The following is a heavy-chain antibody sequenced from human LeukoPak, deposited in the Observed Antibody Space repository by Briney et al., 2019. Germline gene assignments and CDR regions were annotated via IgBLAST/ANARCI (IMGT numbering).Heavy chain of an antibody. Sequence: EASVKVSCKASGYTFTNYDINWVRQATGQGLEWMGWMNPNSGNTGYAQKFQGRVTMTRNTSISTAYMELSSLRSEDTALYYCARDIAGATKGGWFDTWGQGTPVTVS. D-gene: IGHD1-26*01. CDR2: MNPNSGNT. J-gene: IGHJ5*02. V-gene: IGHV1-8*01. CDR3: ARDIAGATKGGWFDT. CDR1: GYTFTNYD.